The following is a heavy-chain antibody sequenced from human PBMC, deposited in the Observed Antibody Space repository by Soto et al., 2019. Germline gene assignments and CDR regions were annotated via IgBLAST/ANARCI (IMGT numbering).Heavy chain of an antibody. CDR1: GDSINSVDQY. CDR3: ARLRWETENNWFDP. D-gene: IGHD1-26*01. Sequence: QVQLQESGPGLVRPSQTLSLPCTVSGDSINSVDQYWSWIRQPPGKGLEWMGYIYHSGSTHYNPSLNSRLTIAIDTSTNRFSLNLTSVTAADTAVYFCARLRWETENNWFDPWGQGALVTVSS. V-gene: IGHV4-30-4*01. CDR2: IYHSGST. J-gene: IGHJ5*02.